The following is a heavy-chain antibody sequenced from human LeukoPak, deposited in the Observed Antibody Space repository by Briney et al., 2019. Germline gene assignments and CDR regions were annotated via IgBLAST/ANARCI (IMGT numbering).Heavy chain of an antibody. CDR1: GFTFTGYS. Sequence: GGSLRLSCAASGFTFTGYSMNWVRQAPGKGLEWVSYLTSSGGTKYYADSVKGRFTISRDNAKNSLFLQMNSLRAEDTAVYYCARTPFGYSDYWGQGTLVTVSS. CDR3: ARTPFGYSDY. D-gene: IGHD5-24*01. J-gene: IGHJ4*02. V-gene: IGHV3-48*04. CDR2: LTSSGGTK.